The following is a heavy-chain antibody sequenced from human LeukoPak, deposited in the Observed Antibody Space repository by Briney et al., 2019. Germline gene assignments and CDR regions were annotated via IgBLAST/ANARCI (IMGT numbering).Heavy chain of an antibody. J-gene: IGHJ4*02. Sequence: AASVKVSRKASGGTFSSYTISWVRQAPGQGLEWMGRIIPIFGTANYAQKFQGRVTITTDESTSTAYMELSSLRSEDTAVYYCHYTAMAVDYWGQGTLVTVSS. CDR3: HYTAMAVDY. CDR1: GGTFSSYT. CDR2: IIPIFGTA. V-gene: IGHV1-69*05. D-gene: IGHD5-18*01.